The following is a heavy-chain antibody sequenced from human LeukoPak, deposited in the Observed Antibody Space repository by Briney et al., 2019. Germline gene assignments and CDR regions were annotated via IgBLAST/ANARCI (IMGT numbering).Heavy chain of an antibody. CDR2: IYHSGST. J-gene: IGHJ3*02. D-gene: IGHD1-26*01. CDR3: ARTHLAMGARDAFDI. CDR1: GGSISSSNW. Sequence: SGTLSLTCAVSGGSISSSNWWSWVRQPPGKGLEWIGEIYHSGSTNYNPSLKSRVTISVDKSKNQFSLKLSSVTAADTAVYYCARTHLAMGARDAFDIWGQGTMVTVSS. V-gene: IGHV4-4*02.